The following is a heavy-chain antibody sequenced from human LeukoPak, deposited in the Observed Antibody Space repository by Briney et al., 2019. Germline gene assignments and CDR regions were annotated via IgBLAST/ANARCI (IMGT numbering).Heavy chain of an antibody. D-gene: IGHD3-10*01. CDR3: ARRIGGSGSYYFDY. CDR2: IYYSGST. Sequence: GSLRLSCAASGFTVSSNYMSWVRQAPGKGLEWIGSIYYSGSTYYNPSLKSRVTISVDTSKNQFSLKLSSVTAADTAVYYCARRIGGSGSYYFDYWGQGTLVTVSS. J-gene: IGHJ4*02. V-gene: IGHV4-39*01. CDR1: GFTVSSNY.